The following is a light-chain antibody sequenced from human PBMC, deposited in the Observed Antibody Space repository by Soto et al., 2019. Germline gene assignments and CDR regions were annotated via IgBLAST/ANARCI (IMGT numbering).Light chain of an antibody. CDR3: QQVHDYPIT. J-gene: IGKJ4*01. CDR2: GAS. Sequence: IQMTQSPSSLSASVGDRVTVTCRSSQDITTYLAWYQQKPGKAPKVLIYGASTLQSGVPPRFGGSGSGTAFTLTISSLQPEDFATYYCQQVHDYPITFGGGTKVDI. V-gene: IGKV1-9*01. CDR1: QDITTY.